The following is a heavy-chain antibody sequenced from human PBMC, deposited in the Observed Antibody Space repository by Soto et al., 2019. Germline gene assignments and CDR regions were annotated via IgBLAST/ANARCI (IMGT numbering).Heavy chain of an antibody. CDR2: IIPIFGTA. Sequence: QVQLVQSGAEVKKPGSSVKVSCKASGGTFSSYAISWVRQAPGQGLEWMGGIIPIFGTANYAQKFQGRVTITADESTSTAYMELSSLRSEDTAVYYCASVEQELVWSHDAFDIWGKGTMVTVCS. V-gene: IGHV1-69*01. J-gene: IGHJ3*02. CDR1: GGTFSSYA. CDR3: ASVEQELVWSHDAFDI. D-gene: IGHD6-13*01.